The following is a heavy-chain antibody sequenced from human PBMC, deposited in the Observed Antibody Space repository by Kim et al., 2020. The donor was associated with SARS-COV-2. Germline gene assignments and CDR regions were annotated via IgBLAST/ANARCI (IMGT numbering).Heavy chain of an antibody. CDR3: PSVVAEITDYFYMDV. J-gene: IGHJ6*03. V-gene: IGHV3-53*01. Sequence: GGSLRLSCAASGFSISVTYMSWVRQVPGRGLEWVSVLYTGGSSYYADSVKGRFIISRDDSENTFYLRMNSLSAEDPAVFSVPSVVAEITDYFYMDVWG. CDR1: GFSISVTY. D-gene: IGHD2-15*01. CDR2: LYTGGSS.